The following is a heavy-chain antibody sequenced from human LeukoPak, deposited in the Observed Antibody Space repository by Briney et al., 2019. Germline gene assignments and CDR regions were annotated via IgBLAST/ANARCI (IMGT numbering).Heavy chain of an antibody. CDR1: GFTFSSYA. CDR2: ISGSGGST. CDR3: AKVKGSGGSHYDYYYGMDV. Sequence: GGSLRPSCAASGFTFSSYAMSWVRQAPGKGLEWVSAISGSGGSTYYADSVKGRFTISRDNSKNTLYLQMNSLRAEDTAVYYCAKVKGSGGSHYDYYYGMDVWGQGTTVTVSS. J-gene: IGHJ6*02. V-gene: IGHV3-23*01. D-gene: IGHD1-26*01.